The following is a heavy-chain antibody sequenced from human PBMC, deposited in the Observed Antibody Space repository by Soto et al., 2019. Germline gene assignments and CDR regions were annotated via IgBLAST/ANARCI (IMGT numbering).Heavy chain of an antibody. CDR1: GFTFSSYG. Sequence: SLRVSCAASGFTFSSYGMHWVRQAAGKGLEWVAVIWYDGSNKYYADSVKGRFTISRDNSKNTLYLQMNSLRAEDTAVYYCARGNYGDYASGGNWFDPWGQGTLVTVSS. CDR2: IWYDGSNK. D-gene: IGHD4-17*01. V-gene: IGHV3-33*08. J-gene: IGHJ5*02. CDR3: ARGNYGDYASGGNWFDP.